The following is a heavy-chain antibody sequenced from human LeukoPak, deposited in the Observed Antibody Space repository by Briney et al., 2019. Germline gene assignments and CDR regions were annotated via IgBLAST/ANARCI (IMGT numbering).Heavy chain of an antibody. J-gene: IGHJ6*03. CDR1: GFTFSSYE. CDR3: ATDGVLRYFDWLFPYYMDV. Sequence: GGSLRLSCAASGFTFSSYEVNWVRQAPGKGQERVSYISSSGSTIYYSDSVKGRFTISRDNAKNSLYLQMNSLRAEDTAVYYCATDGVLRYFDWLFPYYMDVWGKGTTVTVSS. V-gene: IGHV3-48*03. CDR2: ISSSGSTI. D-gene: IGHD3-9*01.